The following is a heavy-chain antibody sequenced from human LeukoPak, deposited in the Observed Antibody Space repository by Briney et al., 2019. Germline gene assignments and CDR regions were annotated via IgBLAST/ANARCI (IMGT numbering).Heavy chain of an antibody. CDR3: ARDPYQLLYFDY. J-gene: IGHJ4*02. D-gene: IGHD2-2*01. CDR1: GYTFTSYG. CDR2: IIPIFGTA. V-gene: IGHV1-69*13. Sequence: SVKVSCKASGYTFTSYGISWVRQAPGQGLEWMGGIIPIFGTANYAQKFQGRVTITADESTSTAYMELSSLRSEDTAVYYCARDPYQLLYFDYWGQGTLVTVSS.